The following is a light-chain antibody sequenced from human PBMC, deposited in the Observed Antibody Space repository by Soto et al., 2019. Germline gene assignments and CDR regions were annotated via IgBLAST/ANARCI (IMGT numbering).Light chain of an antibody. CDR3: CSYAKTRTI. CDR2: EAT. V-gene: IGLV2-23*01. Sequence: QSALTQPASVSGSPGQSITISCTGTSSDVGSYNLVSWYQQRPGKAPKLMIYEATKRPSGISNRFSGSKSGNTASLTISGLQAEDEADYYCCSYAKTRTIFGGGTKVTVL. CDR1: SSDVGSYNL. J-gene: IGLJ2*01.